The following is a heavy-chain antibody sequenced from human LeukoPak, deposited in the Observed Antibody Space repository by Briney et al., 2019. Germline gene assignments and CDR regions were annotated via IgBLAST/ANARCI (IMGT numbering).Heavy chain of an antibody. D-gene: IGHD5-24*01. Sequence: ASVKVSCKASGYTFTGYYMHWVRQAPGQGLEWMGWINPNSGGTNYAQKFQGRVTMTRDTSISTAYMELSSLRSEDTAVYYCARGGEMATIPSFDYWGQGTLVTVSS. CDR2: INPNSGGT. V-gene: IGHV1-2*02. CDR3: ARGGEMATIPSFDY. CDR1: GYTFTGYY. J-gene: IGHJ4*02.